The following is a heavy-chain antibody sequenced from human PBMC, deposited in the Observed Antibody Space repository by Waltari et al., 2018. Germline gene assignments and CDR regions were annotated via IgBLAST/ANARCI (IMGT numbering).Heavy chain of an antibody. D-gene: IGHD6-13*01. CDR2: ISYDGSNK. CDR1: GFTVRSHP. Sequence: QVQLVESGGGVAQPGRPLRPPVAAPGFTVRSHPVPWVAPAPGHGKGLEWVAVISYDGSNKYYADSVKGRFTISRDNSKNTLYLQMNSLRAEDTAVYYCAREYSSSWYFYYYGMDVWGQGTTVTVSS. CDR3: AREYSSSWYFYYYGMDV. J-gene: IGHJ6*02. V-gene: IGHV3-30*19.